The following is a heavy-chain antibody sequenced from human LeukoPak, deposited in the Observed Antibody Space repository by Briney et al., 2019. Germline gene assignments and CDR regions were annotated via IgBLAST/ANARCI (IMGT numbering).Heavy chain of an antibody. CDR2: IKQDGSEK. J-gene: IGHJ4*02. Sequence: GGSLRLSRADSGFTFSRYWMNWVRQAPGKGLEWVANIKQDGSEKYYVDSVKGRFTISRDNAKKSLYLQMNSLRAEDTAVYYCARGGSRIITSCVLDYWGQGTLVTVSS. CDR3: ARGGSRIITSCVLDY. D-gene: IGHD2-2*01. V-gene: IGHV3-7*01. CDR1: GFTFSRYW.